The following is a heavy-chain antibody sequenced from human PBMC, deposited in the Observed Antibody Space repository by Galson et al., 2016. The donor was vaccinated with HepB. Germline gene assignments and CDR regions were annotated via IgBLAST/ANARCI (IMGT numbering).Heavy chain of an antibody. CDR2: IYYSGST. Sequence: SETLSLTCPVSGGSMSTYYWSWIRQPPGKGLEWIGYIYYSGSTNYSPSLKSRVTISVDTSKNQFSLKLSSVTAADTAVYYCARDLTMVTTGWFDPWGQGTLVTVSS. J-gene: IGHJ5*02. D-gene: IGHD5-18*01. V-gene: IGHV4-59*01. CDR1: GGSMSTYY. CDR3: ARDLTMVTTGWFDP.